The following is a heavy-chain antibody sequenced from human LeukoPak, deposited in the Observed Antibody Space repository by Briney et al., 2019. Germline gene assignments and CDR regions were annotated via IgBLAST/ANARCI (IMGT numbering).Heavy chain of an antibody. CDR1: GFTFSSYS. J-gene: IGHJ4*01. CDR2: ISSSSSTI. V-gene: IGHV3-48*01. D-gene: IGHD3-3*01. CDR3: TSGFWSGSGY. Sequence: GGSLRLSCAASGFTFSSYSMNWVRQAPGKELEWVSYISSSSSTIYYADSVKGRFTISRDNARNSLYLQMDSLRAEDTAVYYCTSGFWSGSGYWGLGTLVTVSS.